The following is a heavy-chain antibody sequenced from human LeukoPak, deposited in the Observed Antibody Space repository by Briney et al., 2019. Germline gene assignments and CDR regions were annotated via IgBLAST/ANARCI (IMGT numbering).Heavy chain of an antibody. V-gene: IGHV1-69*06. Sequence: GASVKVSCKASGGTFSSYAISWVRQAPGQGLEWMGGIIPIFGTANYAQKFQGRVTITADKSTSTAYMELSSLRSEDTAAYYCARGSPTGGYCSSTSCYETNWFDPWGQGTLVTVSS. D-gene: IGHD2-2*01. J-gene: IGHJ5*02. CDR3: ARGSPTGGYCSSTSCYETNWFDP. CDR1: GGTFSSYA. CDR2: IIPIFGTA.